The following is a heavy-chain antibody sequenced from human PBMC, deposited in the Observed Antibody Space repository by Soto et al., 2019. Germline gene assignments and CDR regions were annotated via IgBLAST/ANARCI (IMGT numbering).Heavy chain of an antibody. CDR3: AGGVHSGYGGYEGWFDP. D-gene: IGHD5-12*01. CDR1: SGSISSSDW. V-gene: IGHV4-4*02. J-gene: IGHJ5*02. Sequence: QVQLQESGPGLVKPSGNLSLTCAVSSGSISSSDWWSWVRQPPGKGLEWIGEIYHSGSTNYNPSLTIRVNIAEDKSKNQFSLKLSAVTAADTAVYYCAGGVHSGYGGYEGWFDPWGQGTLVTVSS. CDR2: IYHSGST.